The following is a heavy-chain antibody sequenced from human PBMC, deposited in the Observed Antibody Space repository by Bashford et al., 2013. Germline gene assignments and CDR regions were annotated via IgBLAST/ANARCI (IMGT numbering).Heavy chain of an antibody. CDR2: INHSGST. CDR1: GGSFSGYY. Sequence: SSETLSLTCAVYGGSFSGYYWSWIRQPPGKGLEWIGEINHSGSTNYNPSLKSRVTISVDTSKNQFSLKLSSVTAADTAVYYCARGRAAAGPRQTPDYWGQGTLVTVSS. V-gene: IGHV4-34*01. D-gene: IGHD6-13*01. CDR3: ARGRAAAGPRQTPDY. J-gene: IGHJ4*02.